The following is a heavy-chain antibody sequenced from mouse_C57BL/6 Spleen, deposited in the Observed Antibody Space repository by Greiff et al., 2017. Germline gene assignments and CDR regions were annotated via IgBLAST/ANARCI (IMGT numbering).Heavy chain of an antibody. CDR3: ARRPYDYDVGYYAMDY. CDR2: IDPSDSYT. D-gene: IGHD2-4*01. CDR1: GYTFTSYW. J-gene: IGHJ4*01. V-gene: IGHV1-69*01. Sequence: QVQLQQPGAELVMPGASVKLSCKASGYTFTSYWMHWVKQRPGQGLEWIGEIDPSDSYTNYNQKFKGKSTLTVDKSSSTAYMQLSSLTSEDSAVYYGARRPYDYDVGYYAMDYWGQGTSVTVSS.